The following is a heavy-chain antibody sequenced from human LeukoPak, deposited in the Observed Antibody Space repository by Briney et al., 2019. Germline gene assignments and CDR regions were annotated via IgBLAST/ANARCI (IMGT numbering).Heavy chain of an antibody. J-gene: IGHJ6*02. V-gene: IGHV4-59*08. CDR2: IYYTGST. D-gene: IGHD2-2*01. CDR1: GGSISRYY. Sequence: SETLSLTCTVSGGSISRYYWSWIRQSPGKGLEWIGFIYYTGSTNYNPSLKSRVTISVDTSKNQFSLKLSSVTAADTAVYYCARHREYQLVSGYYSLMDDWGQGTTVTVSS. CDR3: ARHREYQLVSGYYSLMDD.